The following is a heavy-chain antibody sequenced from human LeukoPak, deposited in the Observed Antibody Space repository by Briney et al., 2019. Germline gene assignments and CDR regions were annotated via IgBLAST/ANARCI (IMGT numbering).Heavy chain of an antibody. CDR1: GFTFSSYR. CDR2: ISSSSSSTI. Sequence: GGSLRLSCAASGFTFSSYRMTWVRQAPGKGLEWVSYISSSSSSTIYYADSVKGRFTISRDNAKNSLYLQMNSLRDEDTAVYYCARVFAYYYDSSGPPYYFDYWGQGTLVTVSS. CDR3: ARVFAYYYDSSGPPYYFDY. J-gene: IGHJ4*02. V-gene: IGHV3-48*02. D-gene: IGHD3-22*01.